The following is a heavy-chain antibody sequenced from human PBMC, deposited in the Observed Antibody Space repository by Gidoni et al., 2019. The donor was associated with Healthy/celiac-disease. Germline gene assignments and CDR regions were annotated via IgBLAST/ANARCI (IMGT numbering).Heavy chain of an antibody. Sequence: QVQLVQSGAEVKKPGSSVKVSCKASGGTFSSYASSWVRQAPGQGLEWMGGIIPIFGTANYAQKFQGRVTITADESTSTAYMELSSLRSEDTAVYYCARSPPPGYSSGWCFDYWGQGTLVTVSS. CDR3: ARSPPPGYSSGWCFDY. CDR1: GGTFSSYA. CDR2: IIPIFGTA. J-gene: IGHJ4*02. D-gene: IGHD6-19*01. V-gene: IGHV1-69*01.